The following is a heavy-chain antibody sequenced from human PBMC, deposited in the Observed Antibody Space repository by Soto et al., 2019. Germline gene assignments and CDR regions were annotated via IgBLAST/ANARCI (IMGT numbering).Heavy chain of an antibody. CDR1: GGSISSYY. D-gene: IGHD3-3*01. CDR3: ARFPVRFYYYYGMDV. J-gene: IGHJ6*02. V-gene: IGHV4-59*01. CDR2: IYYSGST. Sequence: PSETLSLTCTVSGGSISSYYWSWIRQPPGKGLEWIGYIYYSGSTNYNPSLKSRVTISVDTSKNQFSLKLSSVTAADTAVYYCARFPVRFYYYYGMDVWGQGTTVTVS.